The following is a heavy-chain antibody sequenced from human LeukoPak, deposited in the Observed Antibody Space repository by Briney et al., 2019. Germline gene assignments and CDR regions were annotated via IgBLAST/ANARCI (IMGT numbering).Heavy chain of an antibody. CDR2: INGDGRST. J-gene: IGHJ4*02. D-gene: IGHD1-26*01. CDR3: ARDLGRVGGY. CDR1: GFTFSSYW. V-gene: IGHV3-74*03. Sequence: GGSLRLSCVVSGFTFSSYWMHWVRQAPGKGLVWVSRINGDGRSTVYADSVKGRFTISRDNAKNTLYVQMNSLRAEDTAVYYCARDLGRVGGYWGQGTLVTVSS.